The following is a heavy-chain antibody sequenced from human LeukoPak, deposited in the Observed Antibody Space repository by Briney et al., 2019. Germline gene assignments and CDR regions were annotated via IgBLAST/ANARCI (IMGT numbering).Heavy chain of an antibody. Sequence: SETLSLPCTVSGGSISSSSYYWGWIRQPPGKGLEWIGSIYYSGSTYYNPSLKSRVTISVDTSKNQFSLKLSSVTAADTAVYYCARHWSIVGATSWYFDYWGQGTLVTVSS. CDR2: IYYSGST. D-gene: IGHD1-26*01. V-gene: IGHV4-39*01. CDR3: ARHWSIVGATSWYFDY. CDR1: GGSISSSSYY. J-gene: IGHJ4*02.